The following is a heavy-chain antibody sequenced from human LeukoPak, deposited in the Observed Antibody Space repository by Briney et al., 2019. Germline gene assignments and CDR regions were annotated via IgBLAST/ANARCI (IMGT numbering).Heavy chain of an antibody. D-gene: IGHD6-19*01. CDR1: CGSISSTSYY. Sequence: SASLSLTCPVSCGSISSTSYYSGWIRQPPGKGPERIGRIYYSGSTHYNPSLKSRVTISVDTSKNQFSLKLSSVTAADTAVYYCARDRFSAVAGTGFGYWGQGTLVTVSS. J-gene: IGHJ4*02. CDR3: ARDRFSAVAGTGFGY. V-gene: IGHV4-39*02. CDR2: IYYSGST.